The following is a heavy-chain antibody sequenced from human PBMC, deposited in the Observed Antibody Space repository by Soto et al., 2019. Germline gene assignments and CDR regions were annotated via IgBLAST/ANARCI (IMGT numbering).Heavy chain of an antibody. CDR2: IDGSGGDT. CDR3: ANESGAAAYVETSPFDF. V-gene: IGHV3-23*01. J-gene: IGHJ4*02. Sequence: EVRLLESGGGLAQPGGSLRLSCAASGFTFSSYAMGWVRQAPGKGLEWVSVIDGSGGDTSFADSVKGRFTISRDNSANIHYLYMNSLRDEDTARYYSANESGAAAYVETSPFDFWGQGTLVTVSS. CDR1: GFTFSSYA. D-gene: IGHD3-16*01.